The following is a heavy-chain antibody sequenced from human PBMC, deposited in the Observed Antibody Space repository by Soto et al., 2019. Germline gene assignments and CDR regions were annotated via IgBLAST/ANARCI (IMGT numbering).Heavy chain of an antibody. CDR1: GFIFRSYW. D-gene: IGHD6-13*01. CDR3: ARYGSSRYDFDV. CDR2: IMQDGSEQ. J-gene: IGHJ4*02. Sequence: EVQLVESGGGLVQPGGSLTLSCAASGFIFRSYWMSWVRQAPGKGLEWVAKIMQDGSEQYYVDSEKGRFIISRDNAKNSLFLQMNSLTAEDTAVYYWARYGSSRYDFDVWGQGTLVTVSS. V-gene: IGHV3-7*05.